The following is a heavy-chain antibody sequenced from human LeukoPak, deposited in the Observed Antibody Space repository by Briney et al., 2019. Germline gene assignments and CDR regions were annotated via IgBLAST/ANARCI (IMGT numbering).Heavy chain of an antibody. V-gene: IGHV5-51*01. CDR2: VYPGDSDI. CDR1: GYSFTPYW. D-gene: IGHD1/OR15-1a*01. CDR3: ARREQLSAFDY. Sequence: GESLKISCKGSGYSFTPYWIGWVRQMPGKGLEWMGLVYPGDSDIRYSPSFEGQVTISVENSISTAYLQWSSLKASDTAMYYCARREQLSAFDYWGQGTLVTVSS. J-gene: IGHJ4*02.